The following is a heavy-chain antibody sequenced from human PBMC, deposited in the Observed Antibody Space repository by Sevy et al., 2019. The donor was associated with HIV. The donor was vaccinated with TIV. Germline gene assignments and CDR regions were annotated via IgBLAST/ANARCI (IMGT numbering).Heavy chain of an antibody. CDR1: GFTFSPYS. D-gene: IGHD1-26*01. CDR3: ARGVGLDC. J-gene: IGHJ4*02. V-gene: IGHV3-7*01. Sequence: GGSLRLSCAASGFTFSPYSMTWVRQAPGKGLEWVANIRTDGGDKYYVDSVKGRFTISRDNAKNPLYLQMNSLRADDTAMYYCARGVGLDCWGQGTLVTVSS. CDR2: IRTDGGDK.